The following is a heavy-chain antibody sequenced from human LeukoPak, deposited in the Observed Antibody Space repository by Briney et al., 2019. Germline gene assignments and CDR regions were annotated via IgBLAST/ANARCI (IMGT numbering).Heavy chain of an antibody. CDR2: IKNKFNGETT. CDR3: AELGITMIGGV. D-gene: IGHD3-10*02. V-gene: IGHV3-15*01. Sequence: GGSLRLSCAASEFTFSDAWMNWVRQAPGKGLEWVGRIKNKFNGETTDYAAPVKGRFTISRDDSKKTLYLQMNSLKAEDTAVYYCAELGITMIGGVWGKGTTVTISS. J-gene: IGHJ6*04. CDR1: EFTFSDAW.